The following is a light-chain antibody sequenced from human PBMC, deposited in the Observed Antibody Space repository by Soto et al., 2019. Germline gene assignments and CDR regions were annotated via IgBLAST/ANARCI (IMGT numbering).Light chain of an antibody. CDR1: QGIRND. CDR2: SAS. CDR3: LQDYNYPWT. V-gene: IGKV1-6*01. Sequence: AIQMTQSPSSLSASVGDRVTISCRASQGIRNDLGWYQQTPGRAPKLLIYSASILQSGVPSRFSGSGSGTDFTLTIDNVQPEDLATYYCLQDYNYPWTFGQGTKVDIK. J-gene: IGKJ1*01.